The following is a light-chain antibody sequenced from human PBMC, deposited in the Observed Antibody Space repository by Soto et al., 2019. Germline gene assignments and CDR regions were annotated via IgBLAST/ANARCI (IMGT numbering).Light chain of an antibody. CDR3: QQYGSSGT. V-gene: IGKV3-20*01. J-gene: IGKJ1*01. CDR1: QSVSNSD. Sequence: EIVWAQSAGTVSLSLGERATLSCRASQSVSNSDLAWYQQKPGQAPRLLIYGASNRATGIPDRFSGSGSGTDFTLTIRRLEPEDFAVDYCQQYGSSGTFSQGTKVDIK. CDR2: GAS.